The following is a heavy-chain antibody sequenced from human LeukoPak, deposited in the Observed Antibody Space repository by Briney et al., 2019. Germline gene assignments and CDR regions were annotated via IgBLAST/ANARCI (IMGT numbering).Heavy chain of an antibody. CDR2: IYYSGST. CDR3: ARAVAYGIDTGYFDY. CDR1: DGSINSFY. D-gene: IGHD2-8*02. Sequence: PSETLSLTCTVSDGSINSFYWSWIRQPPGKGLEWIGYIYYSGSTNYNPSLKSRVTISVDTSKNQSSLNLNSVTAADTAVYYCARAVAYGIDTGYFDYWGQGTLVTVSS. J-gene: IGHJ4*02. V-gene: IGHV4-59*01.